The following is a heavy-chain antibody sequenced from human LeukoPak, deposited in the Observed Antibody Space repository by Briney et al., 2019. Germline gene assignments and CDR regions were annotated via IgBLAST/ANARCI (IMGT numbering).Heavy chain of an antibody. CDR1: GFIFGTYS. D-gene: IGHD3-10*01. Sequence: PGGSLRLSCAASGFIFGTYSMNWVRQAPGKGLEWVSYISSSCSTIYYADSVKGRFTISRDNAKNSLYLQMNSLRVEDTAVYYCTKLAKYFYGSETYYFFEHWGQGTPVTASS. CDR2: ISSSCSTI. V-gene: IGHV3-48*04. CDR3: TKLAKYFYGSETYYFFEH. J-gene: IGHJ4*02.